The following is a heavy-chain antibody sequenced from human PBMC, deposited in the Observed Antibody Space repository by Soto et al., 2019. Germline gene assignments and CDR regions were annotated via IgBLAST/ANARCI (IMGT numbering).Heavy chain of an antibody. J-gene: IGHJ6*02. Sequence: ASVKVSCKVSGYTIIELSMHWVRQAPGKGLEWMGRFDPENGERIYAQKFQGRVTMTEDTSTDTAYMELSSLRSEDTAVYYCATDHQWMGDYYYGMDVSGQGTTVTVSS. D-gene: IGHD6-19*01. CDR1: GYTIIELS. V-gene: IGHV1-24*01. CDR3: ATDHQWMGDYYYGMDV. CDR2: FDPENGER.